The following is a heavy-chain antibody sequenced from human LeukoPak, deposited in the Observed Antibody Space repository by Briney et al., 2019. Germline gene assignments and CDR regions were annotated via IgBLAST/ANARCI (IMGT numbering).Heavy chain of an antibody. J-gene: IGHJ3*02. CDR2: IRTKFYSGTA. V-gene: IGHV3-49*03. CDR1: GFTFEDYA. CDR3: ARVGRDRGFDI. Sequence: GGSLRLSCTSSGFTFEDYALTWLRQAPGKGLEWLGFIRTKFYSGTADYAASVKDRFTISRDDYKNIAYLQMDGLKSEDTALYYCARVGRDRGFDIWGQGTAVTVSS. D-gene: IGHD3-10*01.